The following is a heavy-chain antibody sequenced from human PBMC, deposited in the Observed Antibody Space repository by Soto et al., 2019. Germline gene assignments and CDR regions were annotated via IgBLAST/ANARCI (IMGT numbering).Heavy chain of an antibody. Sequence: PSNTLSLICAVSGFSISNNNWWTWVRQPPGQGLEWVGDIYHTGITNYSPSLKSRVTISVDKSKNQFSLKLTSVTAADTAVYYCARFSSPGLYYYFGMDVWGQVTSLTVS. CDR3: ARFSSPGLYYYFGMDV. J-gene: IGHJ6*02. CDR1: GFSISNNNW. D-gene: IGHD6-13*01. V-gene: IGHV4-4*02. CDR2: IYHTGIT.